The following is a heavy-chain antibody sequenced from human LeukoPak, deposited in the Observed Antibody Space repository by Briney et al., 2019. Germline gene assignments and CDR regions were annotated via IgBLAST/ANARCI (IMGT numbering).Heavy chain of an antibody. J-gene: IGHJ4*02. CDR2: IFHNGTT. Sequence: PSETLSLTCTVSGYSISTWYYWGWIRQPPGKGLEWIGSIFHNGTTHYNPSVESRVTISLDTSKNQFSLKLSSVTAADTAVYYCARSYSSSSFDYWGQGTLVTVSS. CDR3: ARSYSSSSFDY. CDR1: GYSISTWYY. D-gene: IGHD6-6*01. V-gene: IGHV4-38-2*02.